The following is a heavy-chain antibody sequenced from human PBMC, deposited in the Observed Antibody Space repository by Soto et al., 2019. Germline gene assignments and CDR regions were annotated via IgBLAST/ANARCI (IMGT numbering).Heavy chain of an antibody. V-gene: IGHV3-49*03. CDR2: IRSKAYGGTT. D-gene: IGHD2-2*01. J-gene: IGHJ6*02. CDR3: TPIVVVPAAISYYYGMDV. Sequence: GGSLRLSCTASGLTFGDYTMSWFRQAPGKGLEWVGFIRSKAYGGTTEYAASVKGRFTISRDDSKSIAYLQMNSLKTEDTAVYYCTPIVVVPAAISYYYGMDVWGQGTTVTVSS. CDR1: GLTFGDYT.